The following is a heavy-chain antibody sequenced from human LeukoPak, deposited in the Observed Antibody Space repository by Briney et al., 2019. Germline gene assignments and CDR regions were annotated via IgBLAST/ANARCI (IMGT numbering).Heavy chain of an antibody. J-gene: IGHJ3*02. CDR3: ARVGSGSYNAFDI. Sequence: GGSLRLSCAASGFTFSSYEMNWVRQAPGKGLEWVSYISSSGSTIYYADSVKGRFTISRDNAKNSLYLQMNSLRAEDTAVYYCARVGSGSYNAFDIWGQGTMVTVSS. CDR1: GFTFSSYE. D-gene: IGHD1-26*01. V-gene: IGHV3-48*03. CDR2: ISSSGSTI.